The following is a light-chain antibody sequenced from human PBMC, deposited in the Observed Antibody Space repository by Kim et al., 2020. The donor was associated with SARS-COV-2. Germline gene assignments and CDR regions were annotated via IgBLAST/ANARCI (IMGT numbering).Light chain of an antibody. CDR3: ATWDDSLSGPV. Sequence: QSVLTQPPSASGTPGQRVTISCSGSSSNIGSNYVYWYRQFPGTAPKLLIYRSNQRPSGVPDRISGSKSGSAASLAISGLWSEDEGDYYCATWDDSLSGPVFGGGTQLTVL. V-gene: IGLV1-47*03. CDR2: RSN. J-gene: IGLJ2*01. CDR1: SSNIGSNY.